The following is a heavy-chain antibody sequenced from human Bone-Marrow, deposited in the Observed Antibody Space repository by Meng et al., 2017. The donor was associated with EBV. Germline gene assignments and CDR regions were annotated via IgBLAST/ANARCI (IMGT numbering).Heavy chain of an antibody. Sequence: QWQLQQWGAGLLKPSETLSLTCAVYGGSFSGYYWSWIRQPPGKGLEWIGEINHSGSTNYNPSLKSRVTISVDTSKNQFSLKLSSVTAADTAVYYCARGGIFGVAIFDYWGQGTLVTVSS. D-gene: IGHD3-3*01. CDR2: INHSGST. V-gene: IGHV4-34*01. CDR1: GGSFSGYY. CDR3: ARGGIFGVAIFDY. J-gene: IGHJ4*02.